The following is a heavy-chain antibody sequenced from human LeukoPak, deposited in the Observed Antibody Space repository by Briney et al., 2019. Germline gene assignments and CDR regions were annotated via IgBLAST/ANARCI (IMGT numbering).Heavy chain of an antibody. V-gene: IGHV5-51*01. Sequence: GESLKISCKASGYSFISYWIGWVRQMPGKGLEWMGIIYPGDSNTRYSPSFQGQVNISADKSISTAYLQWSSLKASDTAMYYCARGSSSAVATSFDPWGQGTLVTVSS. D-gene: IGHD5-12*01. J-gene: IGHJ5*02. CDR2: IYPGDSNT. CDR3: ARGSSSAVATSFDP. CDR1: GYSFISYW.